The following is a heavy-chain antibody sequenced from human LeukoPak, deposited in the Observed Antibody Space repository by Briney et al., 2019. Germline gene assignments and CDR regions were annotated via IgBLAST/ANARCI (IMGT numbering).Heavy chain of an antibody. Sequence: GGSLRLSCAAAEFTLSNYAMRWVRQAPGKGLEYVSSVSSSGSNTYYADSVKGRFTISRDNSKNTLFLQMNSLRAEDTAVYYCTGGTYSTASDFWGQGTLVTVSS. CDR3: TGGTYSTASDF. V-gene: IGHV3-23*01. CDR1: EFTLSNYA. J-gene: IGHJ4*02. CDR2: VSSSGSNT. D-gene: IGHD1-26*01.